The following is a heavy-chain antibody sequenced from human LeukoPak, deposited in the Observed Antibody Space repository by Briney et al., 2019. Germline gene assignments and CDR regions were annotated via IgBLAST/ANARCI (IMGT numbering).Heavy chain of an antibody. CDR2: ISYDGSNK. CDR1: GFTFSSYA. V-gene: IGHV3-30*04. Sequence: PGGSLRLSCAASGFTFSSYAMHWVRQAPGKGLEWVAVISYDGSNKYYADSVKGRFTISRDNSKNTLYLQMNSLRAEDTAVYYCAREQAWLLFFDYWGQRTLVTLSS. D-gene: IGHD5-24*01. CDR3: AREQAWLLFFDY. J-gene: IGHJ4*02.